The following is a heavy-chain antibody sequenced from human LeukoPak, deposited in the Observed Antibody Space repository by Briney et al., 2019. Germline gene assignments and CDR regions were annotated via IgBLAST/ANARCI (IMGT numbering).Heavy chain of an antibody. CDR2: IRGKGGTT. D-gene: IGHD2-21*01. J-gene: IGHJ6*01. Sequence: GGSLRLSCTASGFTFGDYSMTWVRQAPGRGLEWVCYIRGKGGTTEYAASVRGRFSISRDNSKRIVHLQMNSLRTEDTAVYYCDRWHIVGVGVSDVWGQGTLVTVSS. V-gene: IGHV3-49*04. CDR1: GFTFGDYS. CDR3: DRWHIVGVGVSDV.